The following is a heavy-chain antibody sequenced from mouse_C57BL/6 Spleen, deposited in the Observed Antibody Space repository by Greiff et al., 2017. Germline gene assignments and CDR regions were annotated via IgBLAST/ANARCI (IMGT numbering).Heavy chain of an antibody. CDR1: GYTFTSYW. J-gene: IGHJ2*01. CDR3: ARGLLDYGKGGFDY. D-gene: IGHD1-1*01. CDR2: IDPSDSYT. V-gene: IGHV1-69*01. Sequence: QVQLQQPGAELVMPGASVKLSCKASGYTFTSYWMHWVKQRPGQGLEWIGEIDPSDSYTNYNQKFKGKSTLTVDKSSSTAYMQLSSLTSEDSAVYYCARGLLDYGKGGFDYWGQGTTLTVSS.